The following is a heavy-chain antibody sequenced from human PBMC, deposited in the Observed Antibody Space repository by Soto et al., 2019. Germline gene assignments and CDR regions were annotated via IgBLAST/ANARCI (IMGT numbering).Heavy chain of an antibody. CDR2: IYFSGST. CDR3: ARGRGGDGSSNNWFDP. V-gene: IGHV4-59*01. D-gene: IGHD2-15*01. J-gene: IGHJ5*02. CDR1: GGSISSYY. Sequence: QVQLQESGAGLVKPSETLSLTCTVSGGSISSYYWCWIRQPPGKGLEWIGYIYFSGSTNYNPSLKRRVTISVDTAQTQCSLERSSVTTADTAVYYCARGRGGDGSSNNWFDPWGQGTPVTLPS.